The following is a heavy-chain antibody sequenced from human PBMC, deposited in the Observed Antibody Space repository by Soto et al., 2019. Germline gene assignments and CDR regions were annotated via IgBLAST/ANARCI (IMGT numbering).Heavy chain of an antibody. CDR2: IVGDGRKK. Sequence: PGGSLRLSCTASRFTFETYAMYWVRQAPGKGLECVAAIVGDGRKKNYAASVKGRFTVSRDNSRNTLYLQMSSLTGAETALYFCARAGTGPQNYFSSGLDVWGQGNTVTVSS. CDR3: ARAGTGPQNYFSSGLDV. J-gene: IGHJ6*02. CDR1: RFTFETYA. D-gene: IGHD3-10*01. V-gene: IGHV3-33*01.